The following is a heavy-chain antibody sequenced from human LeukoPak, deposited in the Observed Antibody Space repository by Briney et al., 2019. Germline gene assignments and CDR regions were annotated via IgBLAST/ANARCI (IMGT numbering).Heavy chain of an antibody. CDR3: ARAHF. J-gene: IGHJ4*02. CDR1: GFTFSRLW. V-gene: IGHV3-7*01. CDR2: IKEDGSEI. Sequence: PGGSLKLPCVASGFTFSRLWSIWVRQAPGKGLEWVANIKEDGSEIYYVESVRGRFTISRDNAKNSLYLQMNSLRAEDTAVYYCARAHFWGQGTLVTVSS.